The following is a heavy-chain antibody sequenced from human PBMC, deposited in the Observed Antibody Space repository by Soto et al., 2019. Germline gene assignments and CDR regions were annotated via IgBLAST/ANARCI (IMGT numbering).Heavy chain of an antibody. V-gene: IGHV4-31*03. D-gene: IGHD3-16*01. Sequence: QVQLQESGPGLVKPSQTLSLTCTVSGGSISSGGYYWSWIRQHPGKGLEWIGYIYYSGSTYYNPSSQSRVTISVATSKNQCSLKLSSVTAADTAVYYCARGEWLGERRFDPWGQGTLVTVSS. J-gene: IGHJ5*02. CDR3: ARGEWLGERRFDP. CDR1: GGSISSGGYY. CDR2: IYYSGST.